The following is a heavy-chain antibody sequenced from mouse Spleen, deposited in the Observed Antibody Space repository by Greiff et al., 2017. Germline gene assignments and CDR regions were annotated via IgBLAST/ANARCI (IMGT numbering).Heavy chain of an antibody. J-gene: IGHJ2*01. CDR3: ARSRTYYSDT. V-gene: IGHV1-55*01. CDR1: GYTFTSYW. CDR2: IYPGSGST. Sequence: VQLQQPGAELVKPGASVKMSCKASGYTFTSYWITWVKQRPGQGLEWIGDIYPGSGSTNYNEKFKSKATLTVDTSSSTAYMQLSSLTSEDSAVYYCARSRTYYSDTWGEDTTLTVSP.